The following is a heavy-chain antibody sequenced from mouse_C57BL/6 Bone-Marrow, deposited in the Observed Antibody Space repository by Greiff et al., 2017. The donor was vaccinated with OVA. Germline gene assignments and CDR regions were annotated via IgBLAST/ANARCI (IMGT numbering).Heavy chain of an antibody. CDR2: IDPSDSET. CDR1: GYTFTSYW. V-gene: IGHV1-52*01. J-gene: IGHJ2*01. D-gene: IGHD2-1*01. CDR3: ARGIYYGNPLDY. Sequence: QVQLQQPGAELVRPGSSVKLSCKASGYTFTSYWMHWVKQRPIQGLEWIGNIDPSDSETHYNQKFKDKATLTVDKSSSTAYMQLSSLTSEDSAVYYCARGIYYGNPLDYWGQGTTLTVSS.